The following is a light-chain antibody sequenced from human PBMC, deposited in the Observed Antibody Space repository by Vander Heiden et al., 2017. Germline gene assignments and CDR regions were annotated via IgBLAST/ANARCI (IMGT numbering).Light chain of an antibody. CDR1: NIGTKS. Sequence: SHVLSQPPSVSVAQGHTGRVPLGGDNIGTKSVYWYHQKPGQAPVLVVYDDGARPSGIPERFSGSNSGNTAALTISRVEAGDEADYFCQVWDGDTDHAVFGGGTKLTVL. CDR2: DDG. CDR3: QVWDGDTDHAV. V-gene: IGLV3-21*02. J-gene: IGLJ2*01.